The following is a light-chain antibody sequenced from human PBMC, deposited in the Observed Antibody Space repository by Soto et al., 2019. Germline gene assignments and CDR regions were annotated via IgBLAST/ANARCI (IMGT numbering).Light chain of an antibody. CDR2: GAS. Sequence: EIVLTQSPGTLSLSPGERATLSCRASQSVNNNYLAWYQQKPGQAPRLLIYGASSRSTGIPDRFSGSGSGTGFPLTTSSLEPEDFATYYCMQYGSCQYTLGHGTRLEIK. CDR1: QSVNNNY. V-gene: IGKV3-20*01. J-gene: IGKJ2*01. CDR3: MQYGSCQYT.